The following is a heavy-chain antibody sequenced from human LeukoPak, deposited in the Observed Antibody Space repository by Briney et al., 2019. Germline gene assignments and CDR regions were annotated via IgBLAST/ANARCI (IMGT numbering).Heavy chain of an antibody. Sequence: SETLSLTCTVPGGSISTYYWSWIRQSPGKGLEWIGYIYNSGSTNYNPSLKSRVTISVDTSKNQFSLKLSSVTAADTAVYYCARRSYSSGYYYFDYWGQGTLVTVSS. CDR1: GGSISTYY. D-gene: IGHD3-22*01. J-gene: IGHJ4*02. CDR2: IYNSGST. CDR3: ARRSYSSGYYYFDY. V-gene: IGHV4-59*08.